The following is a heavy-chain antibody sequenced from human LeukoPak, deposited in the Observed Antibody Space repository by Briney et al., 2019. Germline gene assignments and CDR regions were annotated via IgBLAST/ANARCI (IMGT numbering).Heavy chain of an antibody. V-gene: IGHV3-23*01. D-gene: IGHD4-23*01. Sequence: PGGSLRLSCAASGFTFSSHGMHWVRQAPGKGLEWVSAISGSGGSTYYADSVKGRFTISRDNSKNTLYLQMNSLRAEDTAVYYCAKQASNSGGSNWFDPWGQGTLVTVSS. CDR1: GFTFSSHG. J-gene: IGHJ5*02. CDR3: AKQASNSGGSNWFDP. CDR2: ISGSGGST.